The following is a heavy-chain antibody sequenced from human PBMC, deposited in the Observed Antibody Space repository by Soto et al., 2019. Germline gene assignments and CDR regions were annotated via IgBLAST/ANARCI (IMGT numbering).Heavy chain of an antibody. CDR2: IFYTGTA. J-gene: IGHJ4*02. V-gene: IGHV4-59*01. CDR1: GGSITSYY. CDR3: ARVPTIFGVDHFDY. Sequence: SETLSLTCTVSGGSITSYYLTWIRQPPGKALEWIGYIFYTGTATYSPSLKSRVTMSVDTSKSQFSLRLSSVTAADTAVYYCARVPTIFGVDHFDYWGQGTLVTVSS. D-gene: IGHD3-3*01.